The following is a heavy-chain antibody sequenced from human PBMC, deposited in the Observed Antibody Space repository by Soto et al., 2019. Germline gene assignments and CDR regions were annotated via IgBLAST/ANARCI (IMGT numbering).Heavy chain of an antibody. CDR3: ARDLSTVDY. Sequence: QVQLVQSGAEVKKPGASVKVSCKSSGYTFTSYGIRWVRQAPGQGLEWMGWISAYNGNTNYAQKLQGRVTMTTHTTTSTADMELRRLRSDDTAGYYCARDLSTVDYWGQGNLVTVS. CDR2: ISAYNGNT. V-gene: IGHV1-18*01. CDR1: GYTFTSYG. J-gene: IGHJ4*02.